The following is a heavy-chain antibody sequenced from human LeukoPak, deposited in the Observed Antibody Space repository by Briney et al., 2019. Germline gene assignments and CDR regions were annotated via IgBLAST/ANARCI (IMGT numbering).Heavy chain of an antibody. J-gene: IGHJ4*02. V-gene: IGHV3-11*06. Sequence: GGSLRLSCAASGFTFSDCYMSWIRQAPGKGLEWVSSISSSSSYIYYADSVKGRFTISRDNAKNSLYLQMNSLRAEDTAVYYCARGSIVLMVYANYWGQGTLVTVSS. D-gene: IGHD2-8*01. CDR2: ISSSSSYI. CDR3: ARGSIVLMVYANY. CDR1: GFTFSDCY.